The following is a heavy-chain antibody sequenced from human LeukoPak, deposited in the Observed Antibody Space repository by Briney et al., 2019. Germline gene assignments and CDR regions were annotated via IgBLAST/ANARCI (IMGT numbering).Heavy chain of an antibody. CDR3: AKVGPGSDYHYGMDV. D-gene: IGHD3-10*01. CDR2: ITNSDDRS. J-gene: IGHJ6*02. Sequence: GGSLRLFCAASGFSLNNYAMSWVRQAPGKGLEWVSAITNSDDRSYYADSVRGRFAVSRDNSKNTLYLQMSSLRGEDTAVYYCAKVGPGSDYHYGMDVWGQGTTVTVSS. V-gene: IGHV3-23*01. CDR1: GFSLNNYA.